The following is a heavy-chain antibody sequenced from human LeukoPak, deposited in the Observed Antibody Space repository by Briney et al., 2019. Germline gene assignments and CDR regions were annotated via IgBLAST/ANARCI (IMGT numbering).Heavy chain of an antibody. CDR1: GFTFSSYG. J-gene: IGHJ5*02. Sequence: GGSLRLSCAASGFTFSSYGMHWVRQAPGKGLEWVAVISYDGSNKYYADSVKGRFTISRDNAKNSLYLQMNSLRAEDTAVYYCARGGTTREDNWFDPWGQGTLVTVSS. CDR3: ARGGTTREDNWFDP. V-gene: IGHV3-30*03. D-gene: IGHD2-2*01. CDR2: ISYDGSNK.